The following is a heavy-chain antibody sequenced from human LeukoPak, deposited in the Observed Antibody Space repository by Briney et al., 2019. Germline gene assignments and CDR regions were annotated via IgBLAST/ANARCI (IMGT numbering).Heavy chain of an antibody. D-gene: IGHD6-6*01. Sequence: SQTLSLTCAISGDSVSTNSAAWNWIRQSPSGGLEWLGRTYYRSKWYNDCAVSVKSRITINPDTSKNQFSLQLNSVTPEDTAVYYCAREYTSSFDYWGQGTLVIVSS. CDR2: TYYRSKWYN. V-gene: IGHV6-1*01. J-gene: IGHJ4*02. CDR1: GDSVSTNSAA. CDR3: AREYTSSFDY.